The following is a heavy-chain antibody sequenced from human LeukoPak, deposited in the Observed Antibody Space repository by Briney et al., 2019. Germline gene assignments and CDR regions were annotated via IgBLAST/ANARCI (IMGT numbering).Heavy chain of an antibody. V-gene: IGHV4-31*03. CDR1: VGSISIGGDY. J-gene: IGHJ5*02. D-gene: IGHD2-2*02. CDR2: IYYSAST. CDR3: ASTVVQAAIGWFDP. Sequence: AQTLSLTCTVSVGSISIGGDYCSWTRQHPGKGVEWIGYIYYSASTYYNPSLKSRVTISVHTAKNQFRLKLSSMTAAATDVYSCASTVVQAAIGWFDPWGQGTLVTVSS.